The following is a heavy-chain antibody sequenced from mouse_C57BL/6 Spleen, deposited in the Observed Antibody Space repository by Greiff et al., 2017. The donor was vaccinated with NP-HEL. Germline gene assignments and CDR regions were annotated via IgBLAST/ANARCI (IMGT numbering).Heavy chain of an antibody. J-gene: IGHJ1*03. CDR2: LYPRSGNS. CDR1: GYTFTSYG. Sequence: QVQLKQSGAELARSGASVKLSCKASGYTFTSYGISWGKQRPGQGPERIGELYPRSGNSYYNEKCKGENTLTADESSSTAYLERRGLTSEDSAVFCCARGITTVGAEGWYCVVWKKGSRVTVAS. V-gene: IGHV1-81*01. CDR3: ARGITTVGAEGWYCVV. D-gene: IGHD1-1*01.